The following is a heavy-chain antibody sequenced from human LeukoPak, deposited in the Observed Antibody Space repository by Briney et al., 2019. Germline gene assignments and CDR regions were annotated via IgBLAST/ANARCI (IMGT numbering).Heavy chain of an antibody. CDR2: IWHDGSNK. CDR1: GFTFNNYA. Sequence: GGSLRLSCAASGFTFNNYAMSWVRQAPGKGLEWVAIIWHDGSNKYYADSVAGRLTISRDNSKNTLYLQMNSLRAEDTAVYYCARDRGELHSWFDPWGQGSLVTVSS. J-gene: IGHJ5*02. D-gene: IGHD1-26*01. V-gene: IGHV3-33*08. CDR3: ARDRGELHSWFDP.